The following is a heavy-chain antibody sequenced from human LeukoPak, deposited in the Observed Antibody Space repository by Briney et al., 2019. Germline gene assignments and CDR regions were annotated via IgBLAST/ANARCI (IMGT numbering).Heavy chain of an antibody. Sequence: GGSLRLSCAASGFTFSNAWMSWVRQAPGKGLEWVGRINSKTDGGTTDYAAPVKGSFTISRDDSKNTLYLRMNSLKTEDTAVYYCTSSTMVRGVTIYWYFDLWGRGTLVTVSS. J-gene: IGHJ2*01. CDR2: INSKTDGGTT. V-gene: IGHV3-15*01. CDR3: TSSTMVRGVTIYWYFDL. D-gene: IGHD3-10*01. CDR1: GFTFSNAW.